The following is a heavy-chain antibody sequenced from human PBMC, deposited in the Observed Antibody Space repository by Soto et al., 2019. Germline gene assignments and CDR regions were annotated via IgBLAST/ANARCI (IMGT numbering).Heavy chain of an antibody. CDR3: ARWALDYDILTGYKKEYMHFDY. V-gene: IGHV3-30-3*01. CDR2: ISYDGSNK. CDR1: GFTFSSYA. D-gene: IGHD3-9*01. Sequence: PGGSLRLSCAASGFTFSSYAMHWVRQAPGKGLEWVAVISYDGSNKYYADSVKGRFTISRDNSKNTLYLQMNSLRAEDTAVYYCARWALDYDILTGYKKEYMHFDYWGQGTLVTVSS. J-gene: IGHJ4*02.